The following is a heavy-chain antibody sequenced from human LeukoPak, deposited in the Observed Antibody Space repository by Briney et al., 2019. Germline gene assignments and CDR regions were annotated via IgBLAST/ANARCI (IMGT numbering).Heavy chain of an antibody. Sequence: GGSLRLSCSASGFTFSSYAMHWVRQAPGKGLEYVSAISSNGGSTYYADSVKGRFTISRDNSKNTLYLQMSSLRAEDTAVHYCVKDSADNCFDPWGQGTLVTVSS. CDR1: GFTFSSYA. CDR3: VKDSADNCFDP. CDR2: ISSNGGST. V-gene: IGHV3-64D*09. J-gene: IGHJ5*02.